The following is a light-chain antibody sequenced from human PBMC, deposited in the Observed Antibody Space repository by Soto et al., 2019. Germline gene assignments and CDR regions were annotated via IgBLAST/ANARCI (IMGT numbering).Light chain of an antibody. J-gene: IGKJ1*01. Sequence: EIVLTQSPGTLSLSPGERATLSCRASQSVSSTYLAWYQHKLGQAPRLVIYGASSKASGIPDRFSGNGSGTDFTLTISRLEPEDFAVYYCQQYGSSPRSFGQGTKVEVK. CDR3: QQYGSSPRS. CDR2: GAS. V-gene: IGKV3-20*01. CDR1: QSVSSTY.